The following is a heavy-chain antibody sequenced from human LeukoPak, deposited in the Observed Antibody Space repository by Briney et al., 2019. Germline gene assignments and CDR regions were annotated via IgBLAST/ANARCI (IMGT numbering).Heavy chain of an antibody. CDR2: INSGSGTNI. V-gene: IGHV3-48*03. J-gene: IGHJ4*02. D-gene: IGHD3-22*01. CDR3: ARDKDYSESGGHGDWGYYFDY. CDR1: EFSFSSYE. Sequence: GGSLRLSCAASEFSFSSYEMIWVRQAPGKGLEWISYINSGSGTNIFYADSVKGRFTISRDNAKNSLYLQMNTLRAEDTAVYYCARDKDYSESGGHGDWGYYFDYWGQGALVTVSS.